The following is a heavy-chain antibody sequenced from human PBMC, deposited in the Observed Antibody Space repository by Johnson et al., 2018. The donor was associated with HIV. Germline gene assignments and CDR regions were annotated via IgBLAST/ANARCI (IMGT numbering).Heavy chain of an antibody. CDR1: GFTFSSYW. J-gene: IGHJ3*02. CDR3: AKDQGITMIVVVAGAFDI. V-gene: IGHV3-7*01. CDR2: IKQDGSEK. Sequence: QLVESGGGVVQPGGSLRLSCAASGFTFSSYWMSWVRQAPGKGLEWVANIKQDGSEKYYVDSVKGRFTISRDNSKNTLYLQMNSLRAEDTAVYYCAKDQGITMIVVVAGAFDIWGQGTMVTVSS. D-gene: IGHD3-22*01.